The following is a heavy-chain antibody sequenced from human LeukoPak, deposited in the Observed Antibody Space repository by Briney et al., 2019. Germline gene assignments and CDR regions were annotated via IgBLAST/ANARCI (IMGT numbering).Heavy chain of an antibody. V-gene: IGHV1-18*01. D-gene: IGHD4-17*01. CDR3: ARRSGTAMTTTFDY. CDR2: ISAYNGNT. Sequence: ASVKVSCKASGYTFTGYGISWVRQAPGQGLEWMGWISAYNGNTSYAQKLQGRVTMTTDTSTSTAYMELRSLRSDDTAVYYCARRSGTAMTTTFDYWGQGTLVTVSS. J-gene: IGHJ4*02. CDR1: GYTFTGYG.